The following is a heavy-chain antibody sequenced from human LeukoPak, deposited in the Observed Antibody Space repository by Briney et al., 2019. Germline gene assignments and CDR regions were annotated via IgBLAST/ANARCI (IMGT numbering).Heavy chain of an antibody. V-gene: IGHV3-21*01. J-gene: IGHJ4*01. CDR3: ARAQWRLGELSSPYYFDY. CDR2: ISIRWSYI. CDR1: GFTFSSYS. Sequence: GRSLRLSCAASGFTFSSYSINWVPHAPGKGLEWVSSISIRWSYIYYADSPKGRFTISRDNPKHRLSLPMTRLSAQAKPVFYCARAQWRLGELSSPYYFDYGGQRTLVTVSS. D-gene: IGHD3-16*02.